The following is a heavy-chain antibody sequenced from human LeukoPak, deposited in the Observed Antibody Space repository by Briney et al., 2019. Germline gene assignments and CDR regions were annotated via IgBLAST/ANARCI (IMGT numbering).Heavy chain of an antibody. Sequence: PGGSLRLSCAASGLTFSSYDMHWVRQAPGKGLEWVAFISHDGRNEHYADSVKGRFTISRDTSKNTLYLQMKTLRVEDAAVYYCAKNPSRWLDMGYFAYWGQGTLVTVSS. CDR2: ISHDGRNE. CDR1: GLTFSSYD. CDR3: AKNPSRWLDMGYFAY. V-gene: IGHV3-30*18. D-gene: IGHD5-12*01. J-gene: IGHJ4*02.